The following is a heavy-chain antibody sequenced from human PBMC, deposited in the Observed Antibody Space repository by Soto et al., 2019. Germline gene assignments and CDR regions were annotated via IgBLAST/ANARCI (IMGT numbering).Heavy chain of an antibody. CDR3: AKDIYRGIAVAGAY. CDR1: GFTFDDYA. D-gene: IGHD6-19*01. V-gene: IGHV3-9*01. CDR2: ISWNSGSI. J-gene: IGHJ4*02. Sequence: EVQLVESGGGLVQPGRSLRLSCAASGFTFDDYAMHWVRQAPGKGLEWVSGISWNSGSIGYADSVKGRFTISRDNAKNSLYLQMNSLRAEDTALYDCAKDIYRGIAVAGAYWGQGTLVTVSS.